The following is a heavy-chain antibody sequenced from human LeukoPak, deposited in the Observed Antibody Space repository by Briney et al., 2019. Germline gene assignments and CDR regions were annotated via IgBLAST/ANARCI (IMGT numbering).Heavy chain of an antibody. V-gene: IGHV4-39*01. J-gene: IGHJ4*02. CDR3: ARQYYDRTGYYYFDY. CDR1: GDAITGSSYY. Sequence: SETLSLTCTVSGDAITGSSYYWGWIRQPPGKGLEWIGSVYYSGSTYSNPSLKSRVTMSADTSKNQFSLKLSSVSAADTAVYYCARQYYDRTGYYYFDYWDQGTLVSVSS. D-gene: IGHD3-22*01. CDR2: VYYSGST.